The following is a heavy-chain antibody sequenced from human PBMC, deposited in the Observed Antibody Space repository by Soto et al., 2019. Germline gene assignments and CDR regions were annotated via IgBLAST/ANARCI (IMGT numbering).Heavy chain of an antibody. V-gene: IGHV1-2*06. CDR1: GYTFTDYH. CDR2: INPNTGDT. Sequence: ASVKVSCKASGYTFTDYHIHWVRQAPGQGLEWLARINPNTGDTNSAQNFQGRVSVAWDSSTSTAYLELSSVTAADTAVYYCARHNTALGTRSRGPIDYWGQGTLVTVSS. J-gene: IGHJ4*02. D-gene: IGHD5-18*01. CDR3: ARHNTALGTRSRGPIDY.